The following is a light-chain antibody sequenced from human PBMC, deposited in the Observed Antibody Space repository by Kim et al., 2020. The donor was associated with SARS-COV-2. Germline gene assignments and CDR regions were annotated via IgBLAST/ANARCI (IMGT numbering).Light chain of an antibody. Sequence: RTTLNCKASQNVLYHSNNKNYLAWYQQKPGQAPKLLIYWASIRESGVSDRFSGSGSETDFTLTISSLQAEDVAVYYCQQYYSTPPSFGQGTKLEI. CDR1: QNVLYHSNNKNY. V-gene: IGKV4-1*01. CDR2: WAS. J-gene: IGKJ2*03. CDR3: QQYYSTPPS.